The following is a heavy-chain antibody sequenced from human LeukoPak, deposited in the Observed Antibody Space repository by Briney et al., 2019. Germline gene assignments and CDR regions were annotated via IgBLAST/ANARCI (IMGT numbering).Heavy chain of an antibody. V-gene: IGHV3-21*05. CDR3: ARAYCGGDCYSHFRH. J-gene: IGHJ1*01. CDR2: ISSSSSI. D-gene: IGHD2-21*02. CDR1: GFTFSSYS. Sequence: GGSLRLSCAASGFTFSSYSMNWVRQAPGKGLEWVSYISSSSSIYYADFVKGRFTISRDNAKNSLYLQMNSLRAEDTAVYYCARAYCGGDCYSHFRHWGQGTLVTVSS.